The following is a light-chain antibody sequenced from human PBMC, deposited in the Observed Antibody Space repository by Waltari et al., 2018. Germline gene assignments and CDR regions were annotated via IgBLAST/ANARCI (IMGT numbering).Light chain of an antibody. CDR3: QAWDSSTHVV. V-gene: IGLV3-1*01. Sequence: SYELTQPPSVSVSPGQTASITCSGDKLGDKYACWYQQKPGQSPVLVIYQDSKRPSGSPERFSGSNSWNTATLTISGTQAMDEAVYYCQAWDSSTHVVFGGGTKLTVL. J-gene: IGLJ2*01. CDR1: KLGDKY. CDR2: QDS.